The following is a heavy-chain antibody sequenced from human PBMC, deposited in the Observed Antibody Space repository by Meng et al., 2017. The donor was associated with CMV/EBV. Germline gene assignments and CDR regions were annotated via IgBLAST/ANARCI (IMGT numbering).Heavy chain of an antibody. V-gene: IGHV4-39*07. CDR1: GGSISSSSYY. J-gene: IGHJ5*02. Sequence: CTVSGGSISSSSYYWGWIRQPPGKGLEWIGSIYYSGSTYYNPSLKSRVTISVDTSKNQFSLKLSSVTAADTAVYYCARRYGSTNRFDPWGQGTLVTVSS. CDR2: IYYSGST. D-gene: IGHD4-17*01. CDR3: ARRYGSTNRFDP.